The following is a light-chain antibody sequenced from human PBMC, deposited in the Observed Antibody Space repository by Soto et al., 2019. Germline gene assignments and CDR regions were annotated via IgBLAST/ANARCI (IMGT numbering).Light chain of an antibody. CDR2: DAS. J-gene: IGKJ5*01. CDR3: QQYQTYAT. CDR1: QTISNW. V-gene: IGKV1-5*01. Sequence: DIQMTQSPSTLSASLGDRVTISWRASQTISNWLAWYQQKPGKAPKLLIYDASSLESGVPSRFSGGGSGTEFTLTISSLKPDDFATYFCQQYQTYATFGQGTRLEIK.